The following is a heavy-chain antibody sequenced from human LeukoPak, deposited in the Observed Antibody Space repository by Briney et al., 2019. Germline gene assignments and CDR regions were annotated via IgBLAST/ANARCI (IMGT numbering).Heavy chain of an antibody. CDR2: ISWNSGSI. J-gene: IGHJ4*02. CDR3: GLMVRGVLDY. Sequence: GGSLRLSCAASGFTFDDYAMHWVRQAPGKGLEWVSGISWNSGSIGYADSVKGRFTISRDNANNSLYLQMNSLRAEDTALYYCGLMVRGVLDYWGQGTLVTVSS. CDR1: GFTFDDYA. V-gene: IGHV3-9*01. D-gene: IGHD3-10*01.